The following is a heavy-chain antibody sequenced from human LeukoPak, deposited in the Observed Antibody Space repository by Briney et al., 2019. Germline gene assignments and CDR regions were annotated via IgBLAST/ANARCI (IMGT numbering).Heavy chain of an antibody. CDR2: ISAYNGNT. Sequence: ASLKVSCTASGYTFTSYVISWVRQATGQGLEWMGWISAYNGNTTSAQKLQGRVTMTTDTSTSTAYMELRSLRSDDTAVYYCARSSYYDILTGYRNLRGAFDIWGQGKMVTVSS. J-gene: IGHJ3*02. CDR1: GYTFTSYV. D-gene: IGHD3-9*01. CDR3: ARSSYYDILTGYRNLRGAFDI. V-gene: IGHV1-18*01.